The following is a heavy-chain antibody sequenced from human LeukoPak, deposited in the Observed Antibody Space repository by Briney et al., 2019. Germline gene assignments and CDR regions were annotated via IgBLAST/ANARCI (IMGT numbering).Heavy chain of an antibody. CDR2: ISGSGGNT. CDR3: ARDEKYVWGSYRYPDY. J-gene: IGHJ4*02. Sequence: GGSLRLSCAVSGFTFSSYAVNWVRQAPEKGLEWVSAISGSGGNTYYADSVKGRFTISRDNSKNTLYLQMNGLRVEDTAVYYCARDEKYVWGSYRYPDYWGQGTLVTVSS. CDR1: GFTFSSYA. D-gene: IGHD3-16*02. V-gene: IGHV3-23*01.